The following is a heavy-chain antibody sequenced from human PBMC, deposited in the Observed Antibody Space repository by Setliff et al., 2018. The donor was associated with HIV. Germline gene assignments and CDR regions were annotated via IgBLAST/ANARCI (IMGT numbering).Heavy chain of an antibody. CDR3: ARVGYCSSTSCYDY. CDR1: GFTFTKSA. CDR2: ISANGGST. Sequence: PGGSLRLSCTVSGFTFTKSAMNWVRQAPGKGLEWVSVISANGGSTYYADSVKGRFTVSRDNAKNSLYLQMNSLRAEDTAVYYCARVGYCSSTSCYDYWGQGTLVTVSS. D-gene: IGHD2-2*01. J-gene: IGHJ4*02. V-gene: IGHV3-23*01.